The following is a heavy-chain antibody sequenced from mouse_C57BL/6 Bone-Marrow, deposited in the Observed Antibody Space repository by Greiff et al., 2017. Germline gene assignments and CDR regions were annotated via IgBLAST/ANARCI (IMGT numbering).Heavy chain of an antibody. V-gene: IGHV1-80*01. CDR2: IYPGDGDT. CDR1: GYAFSTYW. CDR3: ARSGSTVGAY. J-gene: IGHJ3*01. D-gene: IGHD1-1*01. Sequence: QVQLQQSGAELVKPGASVKISCKVSGYAFSTYWMNWVKQRPGKGLEWIGQIYPGDGDTNYNGKFKGKATLTADKSSSTAYMHRSVLTSEDSAVYCCARSGSTVGAYWGQGTLVTVSA.